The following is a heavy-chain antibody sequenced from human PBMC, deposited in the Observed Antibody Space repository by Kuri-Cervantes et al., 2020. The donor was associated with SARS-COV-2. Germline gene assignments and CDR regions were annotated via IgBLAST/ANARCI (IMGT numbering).Heavy chain of an antibody. V-gene: IGHV3-64D*06. CDR2: ISSNGGST. CDR3: ARGYCSSTSCPPHYYYGMDV. D-gene: IGHD2-2*01. CDR1: GFTFSSYA. J-gene: IGHJ6*02. Sequence: GESLKISCSASGFTFSSYAMHWVRQAPGKGLEYVSAISSNGGSTYYADSVKGRFTISRDNSKNTLYLQMSSLRAEDTAVYYCARGYCSSTSCPPHYYYGMDVWGQGTTVTVSS.